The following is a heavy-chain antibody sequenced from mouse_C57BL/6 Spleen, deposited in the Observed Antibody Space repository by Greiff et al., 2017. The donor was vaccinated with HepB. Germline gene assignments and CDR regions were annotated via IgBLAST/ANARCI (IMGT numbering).Heavy chain of an antibody. D-gene: IGHD1-1*01. Sequence: QVQLKESGAELARPGASVKLSCKASGYTFTSYGISWVKQRTGQGLEWIGEIYPRSGNTYYSEKFKGKATLTADKSSSTAYMELRSLTSEDSAVYFCARSDYGSSSWYFDVWGTGTTVTVSS. CDR1: GYTFTSYG. CDR3: ARSDYGSSSWYFDV. J-gene: IGHJ1*03. CDR2: IYPRSGNT. V-gene: IGHV1-81*01.